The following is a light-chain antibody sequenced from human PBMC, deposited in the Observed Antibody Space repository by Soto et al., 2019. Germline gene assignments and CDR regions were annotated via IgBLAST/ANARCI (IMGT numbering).Light chain of an antibody. CDR1: SSDVGSYNY. CDR2: EVS. J-gene: IGLJ3*02. CDR3: SSYTSTATRV. V-gene: IGLV2-14*01. Sequence: QSALTQPASVSGSPGQSITISCTGTSSDVGSYNYVSWYQQHPGKAPKLMIYEVSNRPSGVSDRFSGSKSGNTASLTISGLQAEDEADYYCSSYTSTATRVFGGGTMVTVL.